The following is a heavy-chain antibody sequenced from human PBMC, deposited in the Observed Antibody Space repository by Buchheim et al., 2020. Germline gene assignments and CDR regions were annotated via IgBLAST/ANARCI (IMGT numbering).Heavy chain of an antibody. CDR3: ARGGDIVVVPAANPEDYFDY. D-gene: IGHD2-2*01. CDR1: GFTFSSYG. Sequence: QVQLVESGGGVVQPGRSLRLSCAASGFTFSSYGMHWVRQAPGKGLEWVAVIWYDGSNKYYADSVKGRFTISRDNSKNQLYLQMNSLRAEDTAAYYCARGGDIVVVPAANPEDYFDYWGQGTL. J-gene: IGHJ4*02. V-gene: IGHV3-33*01. CDR2: IWYDGSNK.